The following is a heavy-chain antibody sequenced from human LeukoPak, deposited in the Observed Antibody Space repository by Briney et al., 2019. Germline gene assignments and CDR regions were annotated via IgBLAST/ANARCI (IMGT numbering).Heavy chain of an antibody. CDR2: IFPIFGTA. J-gene: IGHJ3*02. CDR1: GGTFSSYA. CDR3: ARRVYAGTTGVYAFDI. Sequence: SVKVSCKASGGTFSSYAISWVRQAPGQGLEWMGGIFPIFGTANYAQKFQGRVTITADESTSTAYMELSSLRSEDTAVYYCARRVYAGTTGVYAFDIWGQGTMVTVSS. D-gene: IGHD1-1*01. V-gene: IGHV1-69*13.